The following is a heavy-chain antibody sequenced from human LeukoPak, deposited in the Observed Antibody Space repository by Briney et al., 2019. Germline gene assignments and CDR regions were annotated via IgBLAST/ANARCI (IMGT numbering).Heavy chain of an antibody. J-gene: IGHJ5*02. D-gene: IGHD5-24*01. CDR2: IYYSGNT. V-gene: IGHV4-59*01. Sequence: SETLSLTCTVSGGSINSYFWSWIRQPPGKGLDWIGYIYYSGNTNYNPSLKSRVTISVDTSKNQFSLKLSSVTAADTAVYYCARGNGYNSPWGQGTLVTVSS. CDR3: ARGNGYNSP. CDR1: GGSINSYF.